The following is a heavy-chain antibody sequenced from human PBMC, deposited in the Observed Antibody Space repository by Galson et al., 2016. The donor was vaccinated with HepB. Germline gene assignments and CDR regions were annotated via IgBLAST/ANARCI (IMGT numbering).Heavy chain of an antibody. V-gene: IGHV3-48*02. CDR3: ARAPRPGTETDY. J-gene: IGHJ4*02. Sequence: SLRLSCAASGFTFSSFNMNWIRQAPGKGLEWVSHISCRSNTIHYAASVKGRFTTSRDTAKTSLHLQMNSRRDEDTAVYYCARAPRPGTETDYWGQGTLVIVSS. CDR2: ISCRSNTI. CDR1: GFTFSSFN. D-gene: IGHD6-13*01.